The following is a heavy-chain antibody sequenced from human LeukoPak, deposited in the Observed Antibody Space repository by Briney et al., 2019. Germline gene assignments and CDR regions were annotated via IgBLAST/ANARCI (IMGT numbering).Heavy chain of an antibody. CDR2: INWNGGST. CDR3: ARATFWSGYQRDSWYMDV. V-gene: IGHV3-20*04. J-gene: IGHJ6*03. D-gene: IGHD3-3*01. Sequence: GGSLRLSCAASGFTFDDYGMSWVRQPPGKGLEWVSGINWNGGSTGYADSVKGRFTISRDNSKNTVYLQMSSLRAEDTAVYYCARATFWSGYQRDSWYMDVWGKGTPVTVSS. CDR1: GFTFDDYG.